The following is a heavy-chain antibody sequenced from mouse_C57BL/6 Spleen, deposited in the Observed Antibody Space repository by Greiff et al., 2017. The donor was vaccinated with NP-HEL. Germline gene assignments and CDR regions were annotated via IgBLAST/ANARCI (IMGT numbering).Heavy chain of an antibody. V-gene: IGHV1-81*01. Sequence: QVQLQQSGAELARPGASVKLSCKASGYTFTSYGISWVKQRTGQGLEWLGEIYPRSGNTYYNEKLKGKATLTADKSSSTAYRELRSLTSEESAVYFGGGGSTTVVATKGWFAYWGQGTLVTVAA. J-gene: IGHJ3*01. CDR1: GYTFTSYG. D-gene: IGHD1-1*01. CDR3: GGGSTTVVATKGWFAY. CDR2: IYPRSGNT.